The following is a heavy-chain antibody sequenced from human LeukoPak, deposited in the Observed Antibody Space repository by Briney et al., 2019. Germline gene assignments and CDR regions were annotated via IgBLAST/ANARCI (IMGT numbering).Heavy chain of an antibody. Sequence: GGSLRLTCAASGFTFSNAWMTWVRQAPGKGLEWVGRIKSKTAGGTIDYAAPVKGRFTISRDDSKNTLYLQMNSLKTEDTAVYYCTTGESMVGTTIHIRWADWGQGTLVTVSS. CDR3: TTGESMVGTTIHIRWAD. V-gene: IGHV3-15*01. CDR2: IKSKTAGGTI. CDR1: GFTFSNAW. J-gene: IGHJ4*02. D-gene: IGHD1-26*01.